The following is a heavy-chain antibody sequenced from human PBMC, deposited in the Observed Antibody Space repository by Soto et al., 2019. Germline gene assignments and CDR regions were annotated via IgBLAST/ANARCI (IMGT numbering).Heavy chain of an antibody. Sequence: SETLSLTCAVYGGSFSGYYWSWIRQPPGKGLEWIGEINHSGSTNYNPSLKSRVTISVDTSKNQFSLKLSSVTAADTAVYYCAISYSSSWYPLDYWGQGTLVTVSS. CDR2: INHSGST. D-gene: IGHD6-13*01. CDR1: GGSFSGYY. J-gene: IGHJ4*02. V-gene: IGHV4-34*01. CDR3: AISYSSSWYPLDY.